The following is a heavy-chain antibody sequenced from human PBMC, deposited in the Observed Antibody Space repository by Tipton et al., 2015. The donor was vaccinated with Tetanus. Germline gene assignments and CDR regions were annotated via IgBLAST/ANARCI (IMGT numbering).Heavy chain of an antibody. V-gene: IGHV4-59*01. Sequence: TLSLTCTVSGGSISSYYWSWIRQPPGKGLEWIGYIYYSGGTNYNPSLKSRVTISVDTSKNQFSLKLSSVTAADTAVYYCARGGRYDYGVQGWFDPWGQGTLVPVSS. D-gene: IGHD4-17*01. J-gene: IGHJ5*02. CDR3: ARGGRYDYGVQGWFDP. CDR2: IYYSGGT. CDR1: GGSISSYY.